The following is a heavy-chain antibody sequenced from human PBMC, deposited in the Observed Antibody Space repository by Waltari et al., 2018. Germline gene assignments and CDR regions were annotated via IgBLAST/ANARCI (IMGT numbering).Heavy chain of an antibody. V-gene: IGHV4-39*01. CDR1: GCSSTSYSAY. D-gene: IGHD1-20*01. J-gene: IGHJ3*02. CDR3: ARHNVYGLTATLGVCDI. CDR2: MSFGGTI. Sequence: QLQLQESGPGLVTPSETLSLTCTVSGCSSTSYSAYWGWIRQSPGNGLEWIGSMSFGGTIYCRPSVNSRVAIAVDTSTNQFSLKLTAVTAADTAVYYCARHNVYGLTATLGVCDIWGHGTMVTVSS.